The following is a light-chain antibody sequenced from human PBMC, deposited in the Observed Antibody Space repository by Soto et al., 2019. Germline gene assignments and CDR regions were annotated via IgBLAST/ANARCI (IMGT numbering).Light chain of an antibody. CDR1: QSVLYSSNNKNY. Sequence: DIVMTQSPDSLAVSLGERATINCKSSQSVLYSSNNKNYLAWYQQKPGQPPKLLIYWASTRESGVPDRFSGSGSGTDFTLTISSLQAEDVAVYYCQQYYSTPTWTFDQGTKVDIK. CDR2: WAS. J-gene: IGKJ1*01. V-gene: IGKV4-1*01. CDR3: QQYYSTPTWT.